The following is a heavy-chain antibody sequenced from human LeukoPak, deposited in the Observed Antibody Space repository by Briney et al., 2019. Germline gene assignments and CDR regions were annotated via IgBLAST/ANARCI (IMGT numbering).Heavy chain of an antibody. Sequence: GGSLRLSCAASGFTFSDCYMSWIRQAPGKGLEWVSYISSSGSTIYYADSVKGRFTISRDNARNSLYPQMNSLRAEDTAVYYCARDPRYYYDSSGYFNDAFDIWGQGTMVTVSS. CDR3: ARDPRYYYDSSGYFNDAFDI. D-gene: IGHD3-22*01. CDR2: ISSSGSTI. V-gene: IGHV3-11*01. CDR1: GFTFSDCY. J-gene: IGHJ3*02.